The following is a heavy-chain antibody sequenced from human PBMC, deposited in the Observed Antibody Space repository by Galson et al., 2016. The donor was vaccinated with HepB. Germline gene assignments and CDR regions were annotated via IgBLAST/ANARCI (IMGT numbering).Heavy chain of an antibody. J-gene: IGHJ4*02. V-gene: IGHV3-30*18. CDR3: AKGGCYYDRSGCGFDY. CDR2: ISYDGSNK. Sequence: SLRLSCAVSGFTFSRYGMYWVRQAPAKGLEWVALISYDGSNKYYADSVKGRFTISRDNSKNTLYLEMNSLRAEDTAVYYCAKGGCYYDRSGCGFDYWGQGTLVTVSS. D-gene: IGHD3-22*01. CDR1: GFTFSRYG.